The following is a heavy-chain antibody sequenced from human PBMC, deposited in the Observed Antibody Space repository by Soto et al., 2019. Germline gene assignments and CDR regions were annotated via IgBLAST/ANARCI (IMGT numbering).Heavy chain of an antibody. CDR3: AKPMHSVDYGWGSYHLDY. J-gene: IGHJ4*02. Sequence: EVQLLESGGGLVQPGGSLRLSCAASGFTFSSYAMSWVRQAPGKGLEWVSAISGSGGSTYYADSVKGRFTISGDNSKNRLYLQMNSLGAEDTAVYYCAKPMHSVDYGWGSYHLDYLGQGTLVTGSS. CDR1: GFTFSSYA. V-gene: IGHV3-23*01. D-gene: IGHD3-16*02. CDR2: ISGSGGST.